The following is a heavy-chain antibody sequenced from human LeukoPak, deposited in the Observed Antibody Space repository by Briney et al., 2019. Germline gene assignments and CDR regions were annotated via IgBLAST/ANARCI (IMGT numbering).Heavy chain of an antibody. CDR2: ISYDGSNK. J-gene: IGHJ4*02. CDR1: GFTFSSYA. CDR3: ARATVGPATALDY. D-gene: IGHD2-2*01. V-gene: IGHV3-30*04. Sequence: GGSLRLSCAASGFTFSSYAMHWVRQAPGKGLEWVAVISYDGSNKYYADSVKGRFTISRDNSKNMLYLQMDSLRAEDTAVYYCARATVGPATALDYWGQGTLVTVSS.